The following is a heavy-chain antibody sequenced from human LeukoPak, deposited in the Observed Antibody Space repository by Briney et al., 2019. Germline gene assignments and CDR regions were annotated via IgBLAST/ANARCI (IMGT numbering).Heavy chain of an antibody. CDR2: ISSSSSYI. Sequence: PGGSLRLSCAASGFTFSSYSMNWVRQAPGKGLEWVSSISSSSSYIYYADSVKGRFTISRDNSKNTLYLQMNSLRAEDTAVYYCAKVRVVFNWNYAYYFDSWGQGTLVTVSS. D-gene: IGHD1-7*01. CDR3: AKVRVVFNWNYAYYFDS. J-gene: IGHJ4*02. V-gene: IGHV3-21*01. CDR1: GFTFSSYS.